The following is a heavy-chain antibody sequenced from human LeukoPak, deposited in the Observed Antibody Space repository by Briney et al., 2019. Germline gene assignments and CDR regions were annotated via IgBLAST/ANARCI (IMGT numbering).Heavy chain of an antibody. J-gene: IGHJ2*01. CDR3: ARSAWDGQRITVFGVAEYWYLDL. CDR2: IYYTGRT. CDR1: GGSISSSSYY. Sequence: SETLSLTCTVSGGSISSSSYYWGWIRQPPGKGLEWIGSIYYTGRTNHNPSLKSRVTISVDTSKNQVSLNLTSVTAADTALYYCARSAWDGQRITVFGVAEYWYLDLWGRGTPVTVSS. D-gene: IGHD3-3*01. V-gene: IGHV4-39*07.